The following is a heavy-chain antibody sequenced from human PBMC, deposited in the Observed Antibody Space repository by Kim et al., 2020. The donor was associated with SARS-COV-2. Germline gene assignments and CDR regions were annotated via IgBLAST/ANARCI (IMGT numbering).Heavy chain of an antibody. J-gene: IGHJ4*02. CDR2: LDHSATT. CDR3: ARESSEYTIGWFLDS. V-gene: IGHV4-4*02. D-gene: IGHD6-19*01. Sequence: SETLSLTCGVSGASIISTNWCCWVRQPPGKRLGWIGDLDHSATTNYNPSLKSRVTILVDTSKSQFFLRLSPVTAADSAVYYCARESSEYTIGWFLDSWGRGILVSVSS. CDR1: GASIISTNW.